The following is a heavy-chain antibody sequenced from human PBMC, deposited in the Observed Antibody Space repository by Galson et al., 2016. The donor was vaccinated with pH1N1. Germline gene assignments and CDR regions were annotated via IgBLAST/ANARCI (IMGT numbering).Heavy chain of an antibody. Sequence: SVKVSCKASGAIFSNYAIHWVRQAPGQGLEWMGRIVPLVGTANYAQKFQDRVTITADESTGTVYLALSSLRSEDTVVYYCARGPMAFDYWGQGILVTVSS. D-gene: IGHD3-10*01. CDR1: GAIFSNYA. V-gene: IGHV1-69*11. CDR2: IVPLVGTA. CDR3: ARGPMAFDY. J-gene: IGHJ4*02.